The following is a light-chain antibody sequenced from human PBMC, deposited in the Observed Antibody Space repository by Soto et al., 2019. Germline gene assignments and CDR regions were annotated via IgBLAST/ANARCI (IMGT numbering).Light chain of an antibody. CDR1: NIGSKS. CDR3: QVGDSSSDHPGL. V-gene: IGLV3-21*04. CDR2: YDS. Sequence: SYELTQPPSVSVAAGKTASITCGGNNIGSKSVHWYQQKPGQAPVLVIYYDSDRPSGIPERFSGSNSGNTATLTISRVDAGDEADYYCQVGDSSSDHPGLFGTGTKVTVL. J-gene: IGLJ1*01.